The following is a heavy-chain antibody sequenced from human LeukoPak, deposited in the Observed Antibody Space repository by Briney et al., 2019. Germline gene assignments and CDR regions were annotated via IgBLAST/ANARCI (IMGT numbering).Heavy chain of an antibody. Sequence: GGSLRLSCAASGFTFSNYNMNWVRQAPGKVLEWVSSITSSGTYIFYADSVKGRFTISRDNAKNSLYLQMNSLRAEDTAVYYCARIGGIQLWLLDYWGQGTLVTVSS. CDR2: ITSSGTYI. J-gene: IGHJ4*02. V-gene: IGHV3-21*01. CDR1: GFTFSNYN. CDR3: ARIGGIQLWLLDY. D-gene: IGHD5-18*01.